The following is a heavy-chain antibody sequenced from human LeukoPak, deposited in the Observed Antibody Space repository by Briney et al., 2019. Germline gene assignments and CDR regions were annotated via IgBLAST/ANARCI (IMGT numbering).Heavy chain of an antibody. CDR1: GGSISGHY. CDR3: ATGRLNYGYLDY. D-gene: IGHD3-10*01. CDR2: IYYSGST. J-gene: IGHJ4*02. Sequence: SETLSLTCAVSGGSISGHYCSWIRQPPGKELEWIGHIYYSGSTNCNPSLKSRVTISVDTSKNEFSLKVTSVTTADTAMYYCATGRLNYGYLDYWGQGTLVTVSS. V-gene: IGHV4-59*11.